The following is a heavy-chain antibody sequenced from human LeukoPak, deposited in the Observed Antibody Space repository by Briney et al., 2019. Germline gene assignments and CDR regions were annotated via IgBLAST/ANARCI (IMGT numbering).Heavy chain of an antibody. J-gene: IGHJ6*02. CDR3: ARITDGRDGYNYYYGMDV. D-gene: IGHD5-24*01. CDR2: IYNSGST. CDR1: GGSMTSYY. V-gene: IGHV4-59*01. Sequence: SETLSLTCTVSGGSMTSYYWSWSRQPPGKGLEWIGYIYNSGSTNYNPSLKSRVTISVDTSKKQFSLKLSSVTAADTAVYYCARITDGRDGYNYYYGMDVWGQGTTVTVSS.